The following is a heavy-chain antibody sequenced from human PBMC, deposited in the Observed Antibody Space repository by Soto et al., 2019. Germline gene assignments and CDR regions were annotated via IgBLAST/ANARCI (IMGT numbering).Heavy chain of an antibody. CDR2: IYHSGST. V-gene: IGHV4-30-4*01. D-gene: IGHD5-18*01. J-gene: IGHJ3*02. CDR3: VRDLDTAMSRGVFDI. CDR1: GGSISSGDYY. Sequence: QVQLQESGPGLVKPSQTLSLTCTVSGGSISSGDYYWSWIRQPPGKGLEWIGYIYHSGSTYYNPSLKSRVTRSLVTSKNQFSLKLRSVTAADTAVYYCVRDLDTAMSRGVFDIWGQGTMVTVSS.